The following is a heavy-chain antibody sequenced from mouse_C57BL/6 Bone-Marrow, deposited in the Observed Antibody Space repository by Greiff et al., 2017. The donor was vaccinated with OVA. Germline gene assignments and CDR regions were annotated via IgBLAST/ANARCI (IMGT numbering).Heavy chain of an antibody. CDR3: ARRAITTVVAHWYFDV. CDR1: EYEFPSHD. CDR2: INSDGGST. Sequence: EVQLVESGGGLVQPGESLKLSCESNEYEFPSHDMSWVRKTPEKRLELVAAINSDGGSTYYPDTMERRFIISRDNTKKTLYLQMSSLRSEDTALYYCARRAITTVVAHWYFDVWGTGTTVTVSS. V-gene: IGHV5-2*01. D-gene: IGHD1-1*01. J-gene: IGHJ1*03.